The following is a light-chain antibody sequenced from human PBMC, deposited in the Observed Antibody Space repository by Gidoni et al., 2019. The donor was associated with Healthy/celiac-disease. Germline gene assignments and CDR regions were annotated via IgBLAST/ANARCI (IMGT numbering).Light chain of an antibody. J-gene: IGKJ1*01. CDR3: QQSYSTPTWT. V-gene: IGKV1-39*01. Sequence: DIQMTQSPSSLSASVGDRVTITCRASQSISSSLNWYQQKPGKAPKLLIYAASSLQSGVPSRFSGSGSGTDFTLTISSLQPEDVATYYCQQSYSTPTWTFGQXTKVEIK. CDR1: QSISSS. CDR2: AAS.